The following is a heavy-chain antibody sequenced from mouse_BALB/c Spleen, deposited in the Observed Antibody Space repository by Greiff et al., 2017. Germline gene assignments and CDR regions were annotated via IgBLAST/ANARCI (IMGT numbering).Heavy chain of an antibody. CDR2: IRNKANGYTT. D-gene: IGHD2-4*01. V-gene: IGHV7-3*02. J-gene: IGHJ3*01. CDR1: GFTFTDYY. Sequence: EVQLVEPGGGLVQPGGSLRLSCATSGFTFTDYYMSWVRQPPGKALEWLGFIRNKANGYTTEYSASVKGRFTISRDNSQSILYLQMNTLRAEDSATYYCASHYYDYSWFAYWGQGTLVTVSA. CDR3: ASHYYDYSWFAY.